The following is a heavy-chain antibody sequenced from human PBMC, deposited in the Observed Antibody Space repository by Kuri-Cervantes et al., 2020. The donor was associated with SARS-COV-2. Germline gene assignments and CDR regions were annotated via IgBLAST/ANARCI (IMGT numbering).Heavy chain of an antibody. Sequence: GESLKISCVASGFTVSSNYMSWVRQAPGKGLEWGSVIYGGGSTYYADAVKGRFTISRDNSKNTLYLQMNSLRAEDTAVYYCASSGSPYYYYGMAVWGQGTTVTVSS. J-gene: IGHJ6*02. D-gene: IGHD1-26*01. CDR1: GFTVSSNY. CDR2: IYGGGST. CDR3: ASSGSPYYYYGMAV. V-gene: IGHV3-66*01.